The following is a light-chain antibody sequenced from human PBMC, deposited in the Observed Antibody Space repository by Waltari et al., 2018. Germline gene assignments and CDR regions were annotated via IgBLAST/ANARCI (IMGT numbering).Light chain of an antibody. CDR1: QSVLYSSNNKNY. CDR2: WAS. J-gene: IGKJ4*01. Sequence: DIVMTQSPASLAVSLGERATINCTSSQSVLYSSNNKNYLAWYQQKPRKPPKLLIYWASTRESGVPDRFSGSGSGTDFTLTISSLQAEDVAVYYCQQYYSSPLTFGGGTKVEIK. V-gene: IGKV4-1*01. CDR3: QQYYSSPLT.